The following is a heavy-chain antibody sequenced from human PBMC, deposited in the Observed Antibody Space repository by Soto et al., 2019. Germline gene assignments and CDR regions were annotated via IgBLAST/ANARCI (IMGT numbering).Heavy chain of an antibody. CDR3: ASYCSGDDCYPWY. CDR2: ISSSSRTI. D-gene: IGHD2-15*01. Sequence: GGSLRLSCAASGFTNWVHYSTNWVRQAPGKGLEWISYISSSSRTINYADSGKGRFTISRDNAKNSLYLQMNSLRAEDTAVYYCASYCSGDDCYPWYWGQGTLVTVSS. CDR1: GFTNWVHYS. V-gene: IGHV3-48*01. J-gene: IGHJ4*02.